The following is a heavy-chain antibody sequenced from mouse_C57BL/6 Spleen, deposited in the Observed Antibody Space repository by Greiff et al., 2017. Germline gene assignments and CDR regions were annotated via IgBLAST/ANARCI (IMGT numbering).Heavy chain of an antibody. V-gene: IGHV1-82*01. Sequence: QVQLQQSGPELVKPGASVKISCKASGYAFSSSWMNWVKQRPGKGLEWIGRIYPGDGDTNYNGKFKGKATLTADKSSSTAYMQLSSLTSEDSAVYFCARWGDYVLAWFAYWGQGTLVTVSA. J-gene: IGHJ3*01. D-gene: IGHD1-1*02. CDR3: ARWGDYVLAWFAY. CDR2: IYPGDGDT. CDR1: GYAFSSSW.